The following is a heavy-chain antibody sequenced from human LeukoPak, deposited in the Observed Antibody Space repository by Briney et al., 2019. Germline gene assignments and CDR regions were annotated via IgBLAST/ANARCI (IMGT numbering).Heavy chain of an antibody. CDR3: AKDRQQLVTA. V-gene: IGHV3-30*02. CDR2: IRYDGSNK. Sequence: GGSLRLSCAASGFTFSSYGMHWVRQAPGKGLEWVAFIRYDGSNKYYADSVKGRLTISRDNSKNTLYLQMNSLRAEDTAVYYCAKDRQQLVTAWGQGTLVTVSS. CDR1: GFTFSSYG. J-gene: IGHJ5*02. D-gene: IGHD6-13*01.